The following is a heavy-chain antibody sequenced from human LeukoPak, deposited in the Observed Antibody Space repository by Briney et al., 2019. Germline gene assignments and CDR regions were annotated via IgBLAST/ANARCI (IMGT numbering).Heavy chain of an antibody. CDR1: GFTFSDYY. Sequence: GGSLRLSCAASGFTFSDYYMSWIRQAPGKGLEWVSYISSGSTIYYADSVKGRFTISRDNAKNSLYLQMNSLRAEDTAVYYCARTIGYCSGGSCYPEYFQHWGQGTLVTVSS. CDR2: ISSGSTI. D-gene: IGHD2-15*01. CDR3: ARTIGYCSGGSCYPEYFQH. V-gene: IGHV3-11*04. J-gene: IGHJ1*01.